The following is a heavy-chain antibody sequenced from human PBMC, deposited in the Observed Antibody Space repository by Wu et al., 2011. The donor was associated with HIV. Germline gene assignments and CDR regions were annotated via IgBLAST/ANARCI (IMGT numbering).Heavy chain of an antibody. CDR3: ARDISDYYGSGSTPYFDY. CDR1: GGTFRSYA. CDR2: IIPILGTA. D-gene: IGHD3-10*01. J-gene: IGHJ4*02. Sequence: VQLVQSGAEVKKPGSSVKVSCKASGGTFRSYAISWVRQAPGQGLEWMGGIIPILGTANYAQKFQGRVTMTTDESTSTAYMELRNLRSDDTAVYYCARDISDYYGSGSTPYFDYWGQGTLVTVSS. V-gene: IGHV1-69*05.